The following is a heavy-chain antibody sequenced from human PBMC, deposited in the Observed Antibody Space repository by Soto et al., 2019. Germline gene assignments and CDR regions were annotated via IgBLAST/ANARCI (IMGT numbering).Heavy chain of an antibody. CDR2: ISGYNGNT. J-gene: IGHJ6*02. CDR3: AREGPAPYYYYGMDV. CDR1: GYSFTTYG. V-gene: IGHV1-18*01. Sequence: QVQLVQSGGEVKKPGASVKVSCKTSGYSFTTYGISWVRQAPGQGLEWMGWISGYNGNTNYAQKFQGIVTMTTDTSTSTAYMELRSLRSDDTAVYYCAREGPAPYYYYGMDVWGQGSTVAVSS.